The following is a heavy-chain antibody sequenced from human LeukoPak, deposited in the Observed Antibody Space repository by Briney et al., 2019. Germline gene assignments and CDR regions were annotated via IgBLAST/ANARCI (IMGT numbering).Heavy chain of an antibody. CDR3: ACIYPPLWFGELLTNWFDP. J-gene: IGHJ5*02. V-gene: IGHV3-74*01. Sequence: GGSLRLSCAAWGFTFSSYWMHWVRHAPGKGLVWVSRINSDESSTSYADSVKGRFTISRDNAKNTLYLQMTILRAEDTAVYYCACIYPPLWFGELLTNWFDPWGQGTLVTVSS. CDR2: INSDESST. CDR1: GFTFSSYW. D-gene: IGHD3-10*01.